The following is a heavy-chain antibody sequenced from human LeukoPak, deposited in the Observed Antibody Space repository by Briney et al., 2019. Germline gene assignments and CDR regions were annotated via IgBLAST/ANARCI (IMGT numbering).Heavy chain of an antibody. V-gene: IGHV4-39*01. CDR1: GGSISSSSYY. D-gene: IGHD3-22*01. J-gene: IGHJ4*02. CDR3: ARQANYDSSGYPFDY. CDR2: IYYSGST. Sequence: SETLSLTCTVSGGSISSSSYYWGWIRQPPGKGLEWIGSIYYSGSTYYNPSLKSRVTISVDTSKNQFSLKLSSVTAADTAVYYCARQANYDSSGYPFDYWGQGTLVTVSS.